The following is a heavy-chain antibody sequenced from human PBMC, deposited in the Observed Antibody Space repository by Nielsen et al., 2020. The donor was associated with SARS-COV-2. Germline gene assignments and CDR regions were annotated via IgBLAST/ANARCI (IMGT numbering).Heavy chain of an antibody. Sequence: GESLKISCEASGFTFSSYWMHWVRQAPGKGLVWVSRINSNGISTNYADSVKGRFTISRDNANNTLYLQMNSLRAEDTAVYYCARHSPRLYGMDVWGQGTTVTVSS. CDR1: GFTFSSYW. J-gene: IGHJ6*02. V-gene: IGHV3-74*01. CDR3: ARHSPRLYGMDV. CDR2: INSNGIST. D-gene: IGHD2-21*01.